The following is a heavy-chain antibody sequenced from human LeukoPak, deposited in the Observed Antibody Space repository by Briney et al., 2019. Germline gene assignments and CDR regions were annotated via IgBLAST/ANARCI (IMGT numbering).Heavy chain of an antibody. CDR1: GFTFSSYE. Sequence: GGSLRLSCAASGFTFSSYEMNWVRQAPGKGLEWVSYISSSGSTIYYADSVKGRFTISRDNAKNSLYLQINSLRAEDTAVYYCARDRYDYVWGSYRFDYWGQGTLVTVSS. CDR3: ARDRYDYVWGSYRFDY. V-gene: IGHV3-48*03. CDR2: ISSSGSTI. D-gene: IGHD3-16*02. J-gene: IGHJ4*02.